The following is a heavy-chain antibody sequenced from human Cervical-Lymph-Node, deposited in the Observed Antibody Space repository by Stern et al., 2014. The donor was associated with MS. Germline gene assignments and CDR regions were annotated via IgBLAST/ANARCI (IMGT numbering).Heavy chain of an antibody. CDR1: GFTFSHYS. D-gene: IGHD4-17*01. Sequence: VQLVQSGGGLVQPWESLRLSCDASGFTFSHYSINWVRQHPGTGLEWISSIRNNSTHTFYADSVEGRFTISRDSAKDSVSLHMVSLRAEDTAVYYCARARVGDYARSPHLDSWGQGTLVTVSS. V-gene: IGHV3-21*01. J-gene: IGHJ4*02. CDR3: ARARVGDYARSPHLDS. CDR2: IRNNSTHT.